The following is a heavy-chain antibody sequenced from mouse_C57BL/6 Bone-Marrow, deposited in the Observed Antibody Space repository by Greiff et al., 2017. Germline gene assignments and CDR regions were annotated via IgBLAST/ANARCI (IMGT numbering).Heavy chain of an antibody. CDR2: IDPSDSYT. CDR3: ARGGVNITTAMDY. V-gene: IGHV1-59*01. Sequence: QVQLQQPGAELVRPGTSVKLSCKASGYTFTSYWMHWVKQRPGQGLEWIGVIDPSDSYTNYNQKFKGKATLTVDTSSSTAYMQLSSLTSEDSAVYYCARGGVNITTAMDYWGQGTSVTVSS. CDR1: GYTFTSYW. J-gene: IGHJ4*01. D-gene: IGHD1-1*01.